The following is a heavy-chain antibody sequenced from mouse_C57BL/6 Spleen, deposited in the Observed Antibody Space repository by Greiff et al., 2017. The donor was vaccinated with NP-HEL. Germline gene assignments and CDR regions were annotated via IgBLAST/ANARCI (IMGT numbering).Heavy chain of an antibody. CDR2: INPYNGDT. Sequence: EVQLVESGPELVKPGDSVKISCKASGYSFTGYFMNWVMQSHGKSLEWIGRINPYNGDTFYNQKFKGKATLTVDKSSSTAHMELRSLTSEDSAVYYCARRGYYYGSSYAYFDVWGTGTTVTVSS. J-gene: IGHJ1*03. V-gene: IGHV1-20*01. D-gene: IGHD1-1*01. CDR3: ARRGYYYGSSYAYFDV. CDR1: GYSFTGYF.